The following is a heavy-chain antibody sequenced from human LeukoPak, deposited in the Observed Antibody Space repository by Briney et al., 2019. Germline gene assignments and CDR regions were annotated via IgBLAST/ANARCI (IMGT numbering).Heavy chain of an antibody. Sequence: HPGGSLRLSCAASGFIFSSYWMHWVRHAPGKGLAWVSRINTDGSSTSYADSVKGRFTISRDNSKNTLYLQMNSLRAEDTAVYYCARAASDILTGQEYYFDYWGQGTLVTVSS. D-gene: IGHD3-9*01. J-gene: IGHJ4*02. V-gene: IGHV3-74*01. CDR3: ARAASDILTGQEYYFDY. CDR1: GFIFSSYW. CDR2: INTDGSST.